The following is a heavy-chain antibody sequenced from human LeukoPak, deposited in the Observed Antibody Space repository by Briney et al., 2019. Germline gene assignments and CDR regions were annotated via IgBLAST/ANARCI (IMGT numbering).Heavy chain of an antibody. CDR2: IIPIFGTA. J-gene: IGHJ4*02. CDR1: GGTFSSYA. V-gene: IGHV1-69*05. D-gene: IGHD5-24*01. Sequence: SVKVFCKASGGTFSSYATSWARHAPGQVLEWMGGIIPIFGTANYAQKFQGRVTITTDESTSTAYMELSSLRSEDTAVYYCASRDGYAFDYWGQGTLVTVSS. CDR3: ASRDGYAFDY.